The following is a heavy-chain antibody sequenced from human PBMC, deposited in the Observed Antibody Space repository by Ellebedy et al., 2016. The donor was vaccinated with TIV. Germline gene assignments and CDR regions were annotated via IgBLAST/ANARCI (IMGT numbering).Heavy chain of an antibody. D-gene: IGHD6-19*01. CDR3: ARGSGGHPHFDY. CDR2: ISGSGGST. J-gene: IGHJ4*02. CDR1: GFTFSSYA. V-gene: IGHV3-23*01. Sequence: GESLKISXAASGFTFSSYAMSWVRQAPGKGLEWVSAISGSGGSTYYADSVKGRFTISRDDSKNTLYLQVNSLRAEDTAVYYCARGSGGHPHFDYWGQGTLVTVSS.